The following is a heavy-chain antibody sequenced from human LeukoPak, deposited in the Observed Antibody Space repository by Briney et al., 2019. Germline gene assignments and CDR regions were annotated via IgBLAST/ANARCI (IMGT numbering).Heavy chain of an antibody. Sequence: ASVKVSCKASGYTFTSYDINWVRQATGQGLEWMGWMNHNSGNTGYAQKFQGRVTITRNTSISTAYMELSSLRSEDTAVYYCARNLGYCSSTSCYSLDPWGQGTLVTVSS. D-gene: IGHD2-2*01. CDR3: ARNLGYCSSTSCYSLDP. J-gene: IGHJ5*02. CDR2: MNHNSGNT. CDR1: GYTFTSYD. V-gene: IGHV1-8*03.